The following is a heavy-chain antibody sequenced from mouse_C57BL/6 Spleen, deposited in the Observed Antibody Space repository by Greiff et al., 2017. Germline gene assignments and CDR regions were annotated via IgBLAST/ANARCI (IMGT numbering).Heavy chain of an antibody. CDR3: AIYDYDGGELFDY. V-gene: IGHV1-64*01. CDR2: IHPNSGST. J-gene: IGHJ2*01. Sequence: VQLQQSGAELVKPGASVKLSCKASGYTFTSYWMHWVKQRPGQGLEWIGMIHPNSGSTNYNEKFKSKATLTVDKSSSTAYMQLSSLTSEDSAVYYCAIYDYDGGELFDYWGQGTTLTVSS. D-gene: IGHD2-4*01. CDR1: GYTFTSYW.